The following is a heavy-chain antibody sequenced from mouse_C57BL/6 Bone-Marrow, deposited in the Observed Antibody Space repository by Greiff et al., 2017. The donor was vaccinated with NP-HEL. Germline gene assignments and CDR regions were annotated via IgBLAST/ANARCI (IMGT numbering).Heavy chain of an antibody. J-gene: IGHJ1*03. V-gene: IGHV1-5*01. CDR3: TRIDEGFYWYFDV. CDR2: IYPGNSDT. D-gene: IGHD3-3*01. Sequence: EVQLQQSGTVLARPGASVKMSCKTSGYTFTSYWMHWVKQRPGQGLEWIGAIYPGNSDTSYNQKFKGKAKLTAVTSASTAYMELSSLTNEDSAVYYCTRIDEGFYWYFDVWGTGTTVTVSS. CDR1: GYTFTSYW.